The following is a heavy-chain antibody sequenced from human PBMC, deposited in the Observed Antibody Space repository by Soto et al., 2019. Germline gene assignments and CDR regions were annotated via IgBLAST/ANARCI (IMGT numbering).Heavy chain of an antibody. CDR2: ISSSSSTI. Sequence: EVQLVESGGGLVQPGGSLRLSCAASGFTFSSYSMNWVRQAPGKGLEWVSYISSSSSTIYYADSVKGRFTISRDNAKISLYLQMNSLSDADTAVYYCARGGWDLPPYYYYYGMDVWGQGTTVTVSS. CDR1: GFTFSSYS. J-gene: IGHJ6*02. CDR3: ARGGWDLPPYYYYYGMDV. V-gene: IGHV3-48*02. D-gene: IGHD1-26*01.